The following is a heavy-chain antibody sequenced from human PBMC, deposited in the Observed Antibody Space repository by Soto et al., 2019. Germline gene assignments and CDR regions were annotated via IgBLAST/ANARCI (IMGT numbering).Heavy chain of an antibody. Sequence: SETLSLTCAVYGGSFSGYYWSWIRQPPGKGLEWIVEINHSGSTNYNPSLTSRVTISVDTYKNQFSLKLSSVTAADSAVYYCARGKCTNGLCYQPRLHYYGMDVPGQGTTVTVSS. J-gene: IGHJ6*02. CDR2: INHSGST. CDR1: GGSFSGYY. D-gene: IGHD2-8*01. V-gene: IGHV4-34*01. CDR3: ARGKCTNGLCYQPRLHYYGMDV.